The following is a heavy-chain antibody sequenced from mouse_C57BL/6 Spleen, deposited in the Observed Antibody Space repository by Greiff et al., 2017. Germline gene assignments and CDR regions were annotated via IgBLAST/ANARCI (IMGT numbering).Heavy chain of an antibody. CDR2: ISDGGSYT. CDR1: GFTFSSYA. CDR3: ARREGYDAWFAY. Sequence: EVKLQESGGGLVKPGGSLKLSCAASGFTFSSYAMSWVRQTPEKRLEWVATISDGGSYTYYPDNVKGRFTISRDNAKNNLYLQMSHLKSEDTAMYYCARREGYDAWFAYWGQGTLVTVSA. V-gene: IGHV5-4*03. J-gene: IGHJ3*01. D-gene: IGHD2-2*01.